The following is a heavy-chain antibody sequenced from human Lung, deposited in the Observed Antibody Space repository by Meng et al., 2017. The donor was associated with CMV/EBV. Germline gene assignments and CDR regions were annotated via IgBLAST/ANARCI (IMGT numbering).Heavy chain of an antibody. CDR3: ARKMNWFDP. Sequence: ASLXVFCKASGYTFTSYGISWVLQAPGQGREWMGWISAYNGNTNYAQKLEGRVTMTTDTSTSTAYMELRSLRSDDTAVYYCARKMNWFDPWGQGTVVTVDS. CDR2: ISAYNGNT. CDR1: GYTFTSYG. J-gene: IGHJ5*02. D-gene: IGHD5-24*01. V-gene: IGHV1-18*01.